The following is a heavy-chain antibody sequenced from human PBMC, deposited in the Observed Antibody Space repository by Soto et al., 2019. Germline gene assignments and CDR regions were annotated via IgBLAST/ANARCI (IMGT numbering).Heavy chain of an antibody. CDR1: GYTFTGYY. Sequence: GASVKVSCKASGYTFTGYYMHWVRQAPGQGIEWKGWINPNSGGTNYAQKFQGWVTMTRDTSISTAYMELSRLRSDDTAVYYCASGSIAAAGTLPGQYYYYGMDVWGQGTTVTVSS. J-gene: IGHJ6*02. D-gene: IGHD6-13*01. CDR2: INPNSGGT. CDR3: ASGSIAAAGTLPGQYYYYGMDV. V-gene: IGHV1-2*04.